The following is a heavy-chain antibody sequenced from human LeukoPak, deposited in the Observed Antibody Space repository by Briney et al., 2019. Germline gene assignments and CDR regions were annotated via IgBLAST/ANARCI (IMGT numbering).Heavy chain of an antibody. D-gene: IGHD7-27*01. Sequence: SETLSLTCTVSGGSISSSSYYWGWIRQPPGKGLEWIGSIYYSGSTYYNPSLKSRVTISVDTSKNQFSLKLSSVTAADTAVYYCARDGFLTGARYYYYYMDVWGKGTMVTVSS. CDR2: IYYSGST. V-gene: IGHV4-39*07. J-gene: IGHJ6*03. CDR3: ARDGFLTGARYYYYYMDV. CDR1: GGSISSSSYY.